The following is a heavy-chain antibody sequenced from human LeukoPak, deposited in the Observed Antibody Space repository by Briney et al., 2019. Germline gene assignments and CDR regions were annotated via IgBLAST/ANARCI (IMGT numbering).Heavy chain of an antibody. Sequence: PGRSLRLSCAASGFTFSSYGMHWVRQAPGKGLERVAVIWYDGSNKYYADSVKGRFTISRDNSKNTLYLQMNSLRAEDTAVYYCARADYQLLSPSYNWFDPWGQGTLVTVSS. D-gene: IGHD2-2*01. V-gene: IGHV3-33*01. J-gene: IGHJ5*02. CDR1: GFTFSSYG. CDR3: ARADYQLLSPSYNWFDP. CDR2: IWYDGSNK.